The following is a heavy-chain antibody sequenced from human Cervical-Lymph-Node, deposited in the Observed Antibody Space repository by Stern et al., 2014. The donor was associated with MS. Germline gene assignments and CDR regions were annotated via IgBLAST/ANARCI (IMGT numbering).Heavy chain of an antibody. CDR1: GGSVSSNRYY. Sequence: VQLEESGPGLVKPSETLSLTCSISGGSVSSNRYYWGWIRQPPGKGLEWIGIIYYSGATFYNPSLKSRVSISMDTSKNQFSLSLSSVTAADTAVYYCGRAGLDDTFDVWGQGTMVTVSS. J-gene: IGHJ3*01. CDR2: IYYSGAT. CDR3: GRAGLDDTFDV. D-gene: IGHD3/OR15-3a*01. V-gene: IGHV4-39*01.